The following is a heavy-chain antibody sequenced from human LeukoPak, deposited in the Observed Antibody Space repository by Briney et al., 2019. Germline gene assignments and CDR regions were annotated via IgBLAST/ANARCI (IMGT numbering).Heavy chain of an antibody. CDR3: AKDRAVAGTGVEYFDY. CDR1: GFTFSSYG. D-gene: IGHD6-19*01. CDR2: ISGSGGST. J-gene: IGHJ4*02. Sequence: PGGSLRLSCAASGFTFSSYGMSWVRQAPGKGLEWVSAISGSGGSTYYADSVKGRFTISRDNSKNTLYLQMNSLRAEDTAVYYCAKDRAVAGTGVEYFDYWGQGTLVTVSS. V-gene: IGHV3-23*01.